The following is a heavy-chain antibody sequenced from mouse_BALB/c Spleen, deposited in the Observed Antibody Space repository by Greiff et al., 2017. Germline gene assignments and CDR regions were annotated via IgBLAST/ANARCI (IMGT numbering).Heavy chain of an antibody. CDR2: ISYSGST. D-gene: IGHD1-1*01. CDR1: GYSITSDYA. CDR3: ARSDYGLWYFDV. J-gene: IGHJ1*01. V-gene: IGHV3-2*02. Sequence: EVQLVESGPGLVKPSQSLSLTCTVTGYSITSDYAWNWIRQFPGNKLEWLGYISYSGSTTYNPSLKSRISITRDTSKNQFFLQLNSVTTEDTATYYCARSDYGLWYFDVWGAGTTVTVSS.